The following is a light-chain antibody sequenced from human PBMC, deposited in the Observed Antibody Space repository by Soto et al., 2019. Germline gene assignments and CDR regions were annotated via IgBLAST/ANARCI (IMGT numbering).Light chain of an antibody. J-gene: IGKJ5*01. CDR3: QQYGGSPPIT. CDR2: GAS. V-gene: IGKV3-20*01. CDR1: QSVSSRY. Sequence: EIVLTQSPGTLSLSPGERATLSCRASQSVSSRYLTWYQQKPGQAPRLLIYGASSRATGIPDRFSGSGSGTDFTLTIGRLEHEDFAVYSCQQYGGSPPITFGQGTRLEIK.